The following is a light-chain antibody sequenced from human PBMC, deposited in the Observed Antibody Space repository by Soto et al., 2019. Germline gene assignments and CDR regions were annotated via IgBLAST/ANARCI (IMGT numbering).Light chain of an antibody. CDR1: SSNVDDYRY. V-gene: IGLV2-11*01. Sequence: QSALTQPRSVSGSPGQSLTISCTGTSSNVDDYRYVSWYQQFPGKAPELVIYGVNQRPSGVPNRFSGSNSDNTASLTISGLQAEDEADYYCCPYVTTPEIFGTGTKVTVL. CDR3: CPYVTTPEI. J-gene: IGLJ1*01. CDR2: GVN.